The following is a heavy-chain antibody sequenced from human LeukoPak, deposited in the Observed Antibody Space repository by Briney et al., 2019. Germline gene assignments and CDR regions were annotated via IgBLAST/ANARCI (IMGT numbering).Heavy chain of an antibody. CDR1: GFTFSSYE. CDR2: ISSSAETI. Sequence: PGGSLRLSCAASGFTFSSYEMNWVRQAPGKGLEWVSYISSSAETIYYADSVKGRFTISRDNAKNSLYLQMNSPRAEDTAVYYCARKRIRGLDYWGQGTLVTVPS. J-gene: IGHJ4*02. V-gene: IGHV3-48*03. D-gene: IGHD3-10*01. CDR3: ARKRIRGLDY.